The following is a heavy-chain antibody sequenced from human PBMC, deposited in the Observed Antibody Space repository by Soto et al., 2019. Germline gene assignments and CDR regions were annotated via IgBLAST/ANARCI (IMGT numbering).Heavy chain of an antibody. CDR3: ARLNDYDFWSGYYPYRGYYFDY. J-gene: IGHJ4*02. Sequence: SETLSLTCTVSGGSISSSSYYWGWIRQPPGKGLEWIGSIYYSGSTYYNPSLKSRVTISVDTSKNQFSLKLSSVTAADTAVYYCARLNDYDFWSGYYPYRGYYFDYWGQGTLVTVSS. CDR2: IYYSGST. V-gene: IGHV4-39*01. D-gene: IGHD3-3*01. CDR1: GGSISSSSYY.